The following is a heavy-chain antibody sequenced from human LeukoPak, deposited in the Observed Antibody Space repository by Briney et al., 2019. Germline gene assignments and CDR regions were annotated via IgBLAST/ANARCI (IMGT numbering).Heavy chain of an antibody. D-gene: IGHD3-10*02. V-gene: IGHV3-48*03. Sequence: GGSLRLSCAASGFTFSSYEMNWDRQAAGKGLKWVSYISSSGGTKYYADSVKGRFTISRDNAKNSLYLQMNSLRAEDTAVYYCAELGITMIGGVWGKGTTVTISS. CDR3: AELGITMIGGV. CDR1: GFTFSSYE. CDR2: ISSSGGTK. J-gene: IGHJ6*04.